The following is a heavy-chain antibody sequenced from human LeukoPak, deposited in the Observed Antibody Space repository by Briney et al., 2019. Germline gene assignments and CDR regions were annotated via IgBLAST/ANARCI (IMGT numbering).Heavy chain of an antibody. CDR3: ARSLWQNRGFDY. D-gene: IGHD1-14*01. CDR2: IYHSGST. Sequence: SETLSLTCAVSGYSISSGYCWGWIRQPPGKGLEWIGSIYHSGSTYYNPSLKSRVTISVDTSKNQFSLKLSSVTAADTAVYYCARSLWQNRGFDYWGQGTLVTVSS. CDR1: GYSISSGYC. V-gene: IGHV4-38-2*01. J-gene: IGHJ4*02.